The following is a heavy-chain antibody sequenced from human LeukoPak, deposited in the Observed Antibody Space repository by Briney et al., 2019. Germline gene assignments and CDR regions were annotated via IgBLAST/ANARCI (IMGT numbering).Heavy chain of an antibody. V-gene: IGHV1-2*02. Sequence: GASVKDSCKASGYTFTGYYIHWVRQAPGQGLEWMGWIYPYSGDTNYAQNFQGRVTMTRDTTISTAYMELSSLKSDDTAVYYCARDRNSGSSLDICGQGKMLTVSS. J-gene: IGHJ3*02. D-gene: IGHD6-6*01. CDR3: ARDRNSGSSLDI. CDR2: IYPYSGDT. CDR1: GYTFTGYY.